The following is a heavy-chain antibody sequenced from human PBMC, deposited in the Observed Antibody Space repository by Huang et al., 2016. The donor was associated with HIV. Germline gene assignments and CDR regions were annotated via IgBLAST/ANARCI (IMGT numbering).Heavy chain of an antibody. Sequence: QLQLAQSGAEVKKPGASVKVSCKASGYTFTSYDVNWVRQAAGQGLEWRGWVNPKIGKVGYAKKCQGGVTIMGNTSENTAYPKVTSLRSEDTAVYYCARGFGGGYYFDEFDMWGQGTMVTVSS. J-gene: IGHJ3*02. CDR3: ARGFGGGYYFDEFDM. V-gene: IGHV1-8*01. D-gene: IGHD3-22*01. CDR1: GYTFTSYD. CDR2: VNPKIGKV.